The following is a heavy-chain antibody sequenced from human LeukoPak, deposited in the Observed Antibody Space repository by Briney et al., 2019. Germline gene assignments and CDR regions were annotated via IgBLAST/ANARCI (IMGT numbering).Heavy chain of an antibody. J-gene: IGHJ4*02. D-gene: IGHD5-24*01. Sequence: ASVKVSCKASGDTLTKFAIIWVRQATGQGLEWMGRIVPALGTVNYAQKFQGRVTITADKSTSTAYMEMTRLRSDDTAIFYCARGGWDGYNLDYWGQGTLVTVSS. CDR3: ARGGWDGYNLDY. CDR2: IVPALGTV. CDR1: GDTLTKFA. V-gene: IGHV1-69*04.